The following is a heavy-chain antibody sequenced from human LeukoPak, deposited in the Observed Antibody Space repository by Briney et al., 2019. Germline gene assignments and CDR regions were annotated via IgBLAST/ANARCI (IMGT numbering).Heavy chain of an antibody. CDR2: ISSSGSTI. CDR3: ARDRGYSSGWYWGNWFDP. V-gene: IGHV3-48*03. D-gene: IGHD6-19*01. Sequence: GGSLRLSCAASGFTYSSYEMNWVRQAPGKGLEWVSYISSSGSTIYYADSVKGRFTISRDNAKNSLYLQMNSLRAEDTAVYYCARDRGYSSGWYWGNWFDPWGQGTLVTVSS. J-gene: IGHJ5*02. CDR1: GFTYSSYE.